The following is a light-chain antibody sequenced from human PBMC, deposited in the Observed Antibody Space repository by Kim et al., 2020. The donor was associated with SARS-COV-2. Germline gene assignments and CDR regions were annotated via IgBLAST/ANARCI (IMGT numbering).Light chain of an antibody. Sequence: SVALGQTARLTCGRNNVGSKIVHWYQQKPGQAPVLVNYRDDNRPSGIPERFSGSNSGNTATLTISRAQVGDEADYYCQVWDSSTWVFGGGTKLTVL. J-gene: IGLJ3*02. CDR2: RDD. V-gene: IGLV3-9*02. CDR1: NVGSKI. CDR3: QVWDSSTWV.